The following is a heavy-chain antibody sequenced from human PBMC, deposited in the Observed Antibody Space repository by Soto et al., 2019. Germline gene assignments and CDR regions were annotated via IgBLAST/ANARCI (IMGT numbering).Heavy chain of an antibody. CDR2: IYYSGST. V-gene: IGHV4-39*01. D-gene: IGHD3-3*01. CDR3: ARRSRQITIFGVVIMVEYDAFDI. Sequence: SETLSLTCTVSGGSISSSSYYWGWIRQPPGKGLEWIGSIYYSGSTYYNPSLKSRVTISVDTSKNQFSLKLSSVTAADTAVYYCARRSRQITIFGVVIMVEYDAFDIWGQGTMVT. CDR1: GGSISSSSYY. J-gene: IGHJ3*02.